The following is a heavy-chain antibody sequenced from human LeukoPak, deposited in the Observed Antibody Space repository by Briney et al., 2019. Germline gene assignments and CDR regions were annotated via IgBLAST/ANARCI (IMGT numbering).Heavy chain of an antibody. Sequence: GGSLRLSCAASGFTFDDYAMHWVRQAPGKGLEWVSGISWNSGSIGYADSVKGRFTISRDNAKNSLYLQMNSLRAEDTALYYCAKYMRDYYDSSGSFDYWGQGTLVTVSS. CDR3: AKYMRDYYDSSGSFDY. CDR1: GFTFDDYA. CDR2: ISWNSGSI. J-gene: IGHJ4*02. V-gene: IGHV3-9*01. D-gene: IGHD3-22*01.